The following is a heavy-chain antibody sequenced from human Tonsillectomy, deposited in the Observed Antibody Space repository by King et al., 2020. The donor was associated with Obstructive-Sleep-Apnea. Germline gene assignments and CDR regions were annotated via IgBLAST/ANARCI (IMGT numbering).Heavy chain of an antibody. D-gene: IGHD3-3*02. CDR1: GFTFSSYS. J-gene: IGHJ3*02. Sequence: VQLVESGGGLVQPGGSLRLSCAASGFTFSSYSMNWVRQAPGKGLEWVSYISSSSSTIYYADSVKGRFTISRDNAKNSLYLQMNSLRAEDTAVYYCARDIHFWSGYHWAGVAFDIWGQGTMVTVSS. CDR2: ISSSSSTI. V-gene: IGHV3-48*04. CDR3: ARDIHFWSGYHWAGVAFDI.